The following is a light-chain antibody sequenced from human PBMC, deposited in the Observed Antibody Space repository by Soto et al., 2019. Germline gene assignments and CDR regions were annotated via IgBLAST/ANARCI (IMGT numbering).Light chain of an antibody. Sequence: EIVLQQSPGTLSLSPGERATLSCRASQSVSSSYLAWYQQKPGQAPRLLIYGASSRATGIPDRFSGSGSGTDFTLTISRLEPEDFAVYYCQQYGSSPVTFGQGNKVDIK. CDR3: QQYGSSPVT. V-gene: IGKV3-20*01. J-gene: IGKJ1*01. CDR2: GAS. CDR1: QSVSSSY.